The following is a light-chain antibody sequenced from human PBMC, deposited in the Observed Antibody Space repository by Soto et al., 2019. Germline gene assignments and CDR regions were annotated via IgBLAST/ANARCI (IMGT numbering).Light chain of an antibody. J-gene: IGLJ2*01. V-gene: IGLV2-8*01. Sequence: QSALTQPPSASGSPGQSVTISCTGTSSDVGGYNYVSWYQQHPGKAPKLMIYDVNKRPPGVPDRFSGSKSGNTASLTVSGLQAEDEAYYYCSSYAGRNGVVFGGGTKLTVL. CDR3: SSYAGRNGVV. CDR2: DVN. CDR1: SSDVGGYNY.